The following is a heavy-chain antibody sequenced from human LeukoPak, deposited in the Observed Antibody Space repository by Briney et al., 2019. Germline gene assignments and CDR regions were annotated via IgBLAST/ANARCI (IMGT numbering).Heavy chain of an antibody. CDR3: ARGGYGGGYGGRNSGVIDP. CDR1: GYTFTGYY. J-gene: IGHJ5*02. Sequence: ASVKVSCKASGYTFTGYYIHWVRQAPGQGLEWMGWINPNGGGTNYAQKLQGRVTMTRDTSISTAYMELNRLTSDDTDVYYCARGGYGGGYGGRNSGVIDPWAQGTLVTVPS. CDR2: INPNGGGT. V-gene: IGHV1-2*02. D-gene: IGHD4-23*01.